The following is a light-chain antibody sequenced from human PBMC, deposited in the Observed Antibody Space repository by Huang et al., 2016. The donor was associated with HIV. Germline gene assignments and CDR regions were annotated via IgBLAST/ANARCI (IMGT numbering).Light chain of an antibody. CDR3: QHRSNSPYT. V-gene: IGKV3-11*01. CDR1: QSVDNY. Sequence: EIVLTQSPATLSLSPGERATLSCRASQSVDNYLVWYQQKLGQAPRLLVYDASKRATGIPAMFNGSASGTDFTLTISSLEPEDFAVYFCQHRSNSPYTFGRGTILEIK. J-gene: IGKJ2*01. CDR2: DAS.